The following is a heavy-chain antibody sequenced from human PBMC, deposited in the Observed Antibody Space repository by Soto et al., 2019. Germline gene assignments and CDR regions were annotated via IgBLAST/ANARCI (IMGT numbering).Heavy chain of an antibody. CDR2: ISGSGGSS. V-gene: IGHV3-23*01. J-gene: IGHJ6*02. Sequence: GGSLRLSCAASGFAFSTYAMTWVRQAPGKGLEWVSVISGSGGSSYYAASVKGRFTISRDNSKNTLYLQMNGLRAEDTALYYCAKVTKRAAAGRYEYYKYGMDVWGQGTTVTV. D-gene: IGHD6-13*01. CDR1: GFAFSTYA. CDR3: AKVTKRAAAGRYEYYKYGMDV.